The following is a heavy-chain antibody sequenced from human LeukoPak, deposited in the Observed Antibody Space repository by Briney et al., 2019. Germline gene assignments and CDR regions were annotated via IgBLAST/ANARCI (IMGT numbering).Heavy chain of an antibody. V-gene: IGHV1-2*02. D-gene: IGHD2-2*01. J-gene: IGHJ5*02. Sequence: ASVKVSCKASGYTFTGYHMHWVRQAPGQGLEWMGWINPNSGGTNYAQKFQGRVTMTRDTSISTAYMELSRLRSDDTAVYYCARGGNQLLFGYSHNWFDPWGQGTLVTVSS. CDR3: ARGGNQLLFGYSHNWFDP. CDR2: INPNSGGT. CDR1: GYTFTGYH.